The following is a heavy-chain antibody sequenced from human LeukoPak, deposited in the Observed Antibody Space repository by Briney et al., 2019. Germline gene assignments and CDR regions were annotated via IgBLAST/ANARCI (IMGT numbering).Heavy chain of an antibody. CDR3: ARLDHNGVGDSNDNWFGP. V-gene: IGHV5-51*01. CDR2: IYPGESET. CDR1: GYSFPSYW. J-gene: IGHJ5*02. D-gene: IGHD4-17*01. Sequence: GESLKISCKGSGYSFPSYWIAWVRQMPGKGLDWVGIIYPGESETSYSTSFPGHFTISADKYINTAYLQWSRLKASDTANCARLDHNGVGDSNDNWFGPWGQGNLVTVSS.